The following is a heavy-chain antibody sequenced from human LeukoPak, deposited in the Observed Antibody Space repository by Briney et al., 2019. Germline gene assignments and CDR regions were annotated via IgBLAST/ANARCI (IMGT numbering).Heavy chain of an antibody. J-gene: IGHJ4*02. CDR3: AKDAHYYDSSGYYYDY. CDR1: GFTFSSYA. Sequence: GGSLRLSCAASGFTFSSYAMSWVCQAPGKGLEWVSAISGSGGSTYYADSVKGRFTISRDNSKNTLYLQMNSLRAEDTAVYYCAKDAHYYDSSGYYYDYWGQGTLVTVSS. D-gene: IGHD3-22*01. CDR2: ISGSGGST. V-gene: IGHV3-23*01.